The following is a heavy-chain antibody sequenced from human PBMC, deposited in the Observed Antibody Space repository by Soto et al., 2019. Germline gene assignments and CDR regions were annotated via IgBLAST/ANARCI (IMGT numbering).Heavy chain of an antibody. V-gene: IGHV1-58*01. CDR1: GFTFTSSS. CDR2: IVVGTGDT. J-gene: IGHJ5*02. CDR3: AADRGYL. Sequence: QMQLVQSGPEVKKPGTSVKVSCKASGFTFTSSSVQWVRQARGQGLEWIGWIVVGTGDTKYAQKFQERVTFDRDISTTTAYMEVSSLPSDGTAVYYCAADRGYLWGQGTLVTVSS. D-gene: IGHD3-10*01.